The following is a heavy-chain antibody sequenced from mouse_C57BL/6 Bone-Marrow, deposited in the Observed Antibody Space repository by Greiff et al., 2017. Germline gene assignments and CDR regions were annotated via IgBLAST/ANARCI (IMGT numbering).Heavy chain of an antibody. D-gene: IGHD2-4*01. V-gene: IGHV1-64*01. Sequence: QVQLQQPGAELVKPGASVKLSCKASGYTFTNYWMHWVKQRPGQGLEWIGMMHPNGGSPDYNEKFKSEATLRVDKSSRKAYMELSSLTSEDSAVYYCARSYDYDDYTMDYWGQGTSVTVSS. CDR2: MHPNGGSP. J-gene: IGHJ4*01. CDR3: ARSYDYDDYTMDY. CDR1: GYTFTNYW.